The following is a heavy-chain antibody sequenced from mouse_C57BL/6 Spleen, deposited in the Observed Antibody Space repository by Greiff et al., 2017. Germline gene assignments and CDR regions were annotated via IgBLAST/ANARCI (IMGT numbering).Heavy chain of an antibody. Sequence: EVKLVESGGDLVKPGGSLKLSCAASGFTFSSYGMSWVRQTPDKRLEWVATISSGGSYTYYPDSVKGRFTISRDNAKNTLYLQMSSLKSEDTAMYYCARLGYGSSYFDYWGQGTTLTVSS. D-gene: IGHD1-1*01. CDR3: ARLGYGSSYFDY. V-gene: IGHV5-6*01. CDR2: ISSGGSYT. J-gene: IGHJ2*01. CDR1: GFTFSSYG.